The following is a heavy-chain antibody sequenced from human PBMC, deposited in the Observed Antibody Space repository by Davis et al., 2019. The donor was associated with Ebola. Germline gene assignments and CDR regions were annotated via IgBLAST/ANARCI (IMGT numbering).Heavy chain of an antibody. CDR1: GFTFSSYA. CDR3: ARARTAAMVTKSYYYYGMDV. D-gene: IGHD5-18*01. J-gene: IGHJ6*02. CDR2: ISYDGSNK. V-gene: IGHV3-30-3*01. Sequence: GESLKIPCAASGFTFSSYAMHWVRQAPGKGLEWVAVISYDGSNKYYADSVKGRFTISRDNSKNTLYLQMNSLRAEDTAVYYCARARTAAMVTKSYYYYGMDVWGQGTTVTVSS.